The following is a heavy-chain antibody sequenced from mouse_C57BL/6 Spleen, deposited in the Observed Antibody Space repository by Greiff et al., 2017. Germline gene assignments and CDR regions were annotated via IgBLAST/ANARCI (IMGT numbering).Heavy chain of an antibody. CDR1: GYAISSYW. CDR2: IYPGDGDT. V-gene: IGHV1-80*01. Sequence: QVQLQQSGAELVKPGASVKISCTASGYAISSYWMNWVKQRPGKGLEWLGRIYPGDGDTNYHGKFKGKATLTADKSSRTAYMQLSSLTSEVSAVSLCACNSRFAYWGQGTLVTGSA. D-gene: IGHD2-1*01. CDR3: ACNSRFAY. J-gene: IGHJ3*01.